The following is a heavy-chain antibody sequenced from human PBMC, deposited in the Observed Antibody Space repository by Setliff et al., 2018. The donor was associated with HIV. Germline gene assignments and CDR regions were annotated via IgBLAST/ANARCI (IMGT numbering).Heavy chain of an antibody. CDR1: DGSFSGSFSAYY. CDR3: ASFFWECSDNLCHRSFQF. CDR2: INHSGST. J-gene: IGHJ1*01. D-gene: IGHD3-10*01. Sequence: SETLSLTCAVYDGSFSGSFSAYYWTWIRQPPGKGLEWIGEINHSGSTNYNPSLKSRVTILIDTSKNQFSLRVSSVTAADTAVYYCASFFWECSDNLCHRSFQFWDQGALVTVSS. V-gene: IGHV4-34*01.